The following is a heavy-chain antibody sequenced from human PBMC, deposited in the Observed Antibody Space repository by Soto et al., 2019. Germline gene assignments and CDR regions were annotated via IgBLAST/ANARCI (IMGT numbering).Heavy chain of an antibody. CDR3: ARHYSRLFDP. D-gene: IGHD6-13*01. V-gene: IGHV4-39*01. J-gene: IGHJ5*02. CDR2: IYYSGGT. CDR1: GGSISSSSYY. Sequence: PSETLSLTCTVSGGSISSSSYYWGWIRQPPGNGLEWIGSIYYSGGTYYNPSLKSQVTISVDTSKNQFSLKRSSVTAADTAVYYCARHYSRLFDPWGQGTLVTVSS.